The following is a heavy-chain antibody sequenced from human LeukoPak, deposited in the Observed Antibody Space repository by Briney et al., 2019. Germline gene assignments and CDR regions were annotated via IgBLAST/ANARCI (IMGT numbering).Heavy chain of an antibody. V-gene: IGHV4-31*03. CDR1: GGSISSGGYY. Sequence: SQTLSLTCTVSGGSISSGGYYWSWIRQHPGKGPEWIGYIYYSGSTYYNPSLKSRVTISVDTSKNQFSLKLSSVTAADTAVYYCARAYGSGTHFDYWGQGTLVTVSS. D-gene: IGHD3-10*01. CDR3: ARAYGSGTHFDY. CDR2: IYYSGST. J-gene: IGHJ4*02.